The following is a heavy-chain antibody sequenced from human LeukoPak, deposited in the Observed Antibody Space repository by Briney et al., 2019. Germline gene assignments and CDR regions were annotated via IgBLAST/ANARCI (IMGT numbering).Heavy chain of an antibody. V-gene: IGHV4-38-2*02. Sequence: PSETLSLTCTVSSYSISSGYHWGWIRQPPGKGLEWIGNIYRSGITYHNPSLKSRVTMSVDTSKNQFSLKLSSVTATDTAIYYCARVNWVVDYWGQGTLVTVSS. CDR2: IYRSGIT. CDR1: SYSISSGYH. D-gene: IGHD1-1*01. J-gene: IGHJ4*02. CDR3: ARVNWVVDY.